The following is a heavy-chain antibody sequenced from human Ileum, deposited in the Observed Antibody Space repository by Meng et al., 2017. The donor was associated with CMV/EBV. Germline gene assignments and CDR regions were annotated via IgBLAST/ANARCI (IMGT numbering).Heavy chain of an antibody. CDR2: IFTDGVT. CDR3: TRGYSGSSG. J-gene: IGHJ4*02. D-gene: IGHD4-11*01. V-gene: IGHV3-66*02. CDR1: GFIVSNNY. Sequence: GESLKISCSASGFIVSNNYMSWVRQAPGKGLEWVSLIFTDGVTYYADSVKGRFTIFRDNSKNTLNLQMNGLGPEDTAVYYCTRGYSGSSGWGQGTLVTVSS.